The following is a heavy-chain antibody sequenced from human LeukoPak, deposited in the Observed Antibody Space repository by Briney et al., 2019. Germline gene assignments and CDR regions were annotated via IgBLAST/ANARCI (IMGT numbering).Heavy chain of an antibody. V-gene: IGHV3-53*01. CDR2: IYSGGTT. CDR3: ARAQLSTIFGVVHTPLDY. Sequence: GGSLRLSCAASGSTVSSNYMSWVRQAPGRGLEWVSVIYSGGTTYYADSVKGRFTISRDNSKNTLYLQMNTLRAEDTAVYYCARAQLSTIFGVVHTPLDYWGQGTLVTVSS. D-gene: IGHD3-3*01. CDR1: GSTVSSNY. J-gene: IGHJ4*02.